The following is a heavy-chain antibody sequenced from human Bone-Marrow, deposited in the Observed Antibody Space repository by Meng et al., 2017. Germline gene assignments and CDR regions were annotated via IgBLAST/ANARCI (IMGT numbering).Heavy chain of an antibody. V-gene: IGHV1-69*02. CDR1: GGTFSSYT. J-gene: IGHJ5*02. CDR2: IIPILGIA. CDR3: ARAGGYSGYDYNWFDP. Sequence: SVKVSCKASGGTFSSYTISWVRQAPGQGLEWMGRIIPILGIANYAQKFQGRVTITADKSTSTAYMELSSLRSEDTAVYYCARAGGYSGYDYNWFDPWGQGTLVTVSS. D-gene: IGHD5-12*01.